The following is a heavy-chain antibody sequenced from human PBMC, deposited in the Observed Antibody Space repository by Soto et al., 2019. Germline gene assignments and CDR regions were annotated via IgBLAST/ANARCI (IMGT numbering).Heavy chain of an antibody. V-gene: IGHV1-69*13. Sequence: SGKVSCKASRGTFSSYAISWGRQAPGQGLEWIGGIIPSFCTANYSQKFQGRLTITGDESTSKDYMEMSSLTSEETAVYYCARGMRLKGAFYXSGQVTIFTV. CDR3: ARGMRLKGAFYX. J-gene: IGHJ3*01. CDR2: IIPSFCTA. CDR1: RGTFSSYA. D-gene: IGHD3-16*01.